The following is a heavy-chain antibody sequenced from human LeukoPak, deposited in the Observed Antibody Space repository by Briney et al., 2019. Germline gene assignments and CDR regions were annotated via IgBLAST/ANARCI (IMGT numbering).Heavy chain of an antibody. V-gene: IGHV4-31*03. CDR2: IYKGRST. CDR3: ARVVVPAAIDY. CDR1: GDSINMIVNY. D-gene: IGHD2-15*01. Sequence: SQTLSLTCSVSGDSINMIVNYWSWIRHSPGRGPEWIGYIYKGRSTSYTPSLKNRVTISVDTSKKQFSLILESVTAADTAVYYCARVVVPAAIDYWGQGTLVTVSS. J-gene: IGHJ4*02.